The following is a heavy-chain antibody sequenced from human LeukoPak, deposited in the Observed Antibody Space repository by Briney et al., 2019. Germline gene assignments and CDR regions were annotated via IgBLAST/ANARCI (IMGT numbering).Heavy chain of an antibody. CDR1: GYTFTGYY. CDR3: ATPGRSSGTQTLAY. J-gene: IGHJ4*02. D-gene: IGHD1-26*01. CDR2: INPNSGGT. Sequence: ASVKVSCKASGYTFTGYYMHWVRQAPGQGLEWMGWINPNSGGTNYAQKFQGRVTMTRDMSTSTVYMELSSLRSEDTAVYYCATPGRSSGTQTLAYWGQGTLVTVSS. V-gene: IGHV1-2*02.